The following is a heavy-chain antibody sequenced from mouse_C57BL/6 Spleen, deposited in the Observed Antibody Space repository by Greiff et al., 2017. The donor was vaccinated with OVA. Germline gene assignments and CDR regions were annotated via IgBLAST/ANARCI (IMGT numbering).Heavy chain of an antibody. CDR2: IYPGSGST. CDR1: GYTFTSYW. D-gene: IGHD6-1*01. J-gene: IGHJ2*01. Sequence: QVQLQQPGAELVKPGASVKMSCKASGYTFTSYWITWVKQRPGQGLEWIGDIYPGSGSTNYNEKFKSKATQTADTSSSTAYMQLSSRTSEDSGSYYCECGRLYWGQGTTLTVSS. CDR3: ECGRLY. V-gene: IGHV1-55*01.